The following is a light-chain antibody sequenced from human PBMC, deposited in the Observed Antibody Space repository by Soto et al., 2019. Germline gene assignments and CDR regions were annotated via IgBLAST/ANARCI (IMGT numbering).Light chain of an antibody. CDR1: SSDVGSYNL. CDR2: EGS. CDR3: CSYAGSSTLDVV. V-gene: IGLV2-23*01. J-gene: IGLJ2*01. Sequence: QSALTQPASVSGSPGQSITISCTGTSSDVGSYNLVSWYQQHPGKAPKLIIFEGSKRPSGVSNRFSGSKSGNTASLTISGLQAEDEADYYCCSYAGSSTLDVVFGGGTKVTVL.